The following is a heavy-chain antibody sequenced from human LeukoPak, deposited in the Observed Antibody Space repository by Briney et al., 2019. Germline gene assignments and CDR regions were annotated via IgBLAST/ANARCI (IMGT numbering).Heavy chain of an antibody. J-gene: IGHJ4*02. V-gene: IGHV4-39*01. CDR2: IHYIGST. Sequence: SETLSLTCTVSGGSIASPNYYWGWIRQPPGKGLEWIGNIHYIGSTYYNPSLKSRATISVDTSKNQISLRLSSVTAADTAVYYIAGVSGSYIYYFDSWGQGTLVTVSS. D-gene: IGHD1-26*01. CDR3: AGVSGSYIYYFDS. CDR1: GGSIASPNYY.